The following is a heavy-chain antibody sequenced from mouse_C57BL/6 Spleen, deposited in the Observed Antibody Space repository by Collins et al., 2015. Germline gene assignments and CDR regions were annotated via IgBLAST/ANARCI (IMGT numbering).Heavy chain of an antibody. D-gene: IGHD2-1*01. CDR1: GYTFTSYW. V-gene: IGHV1-59*01. CDR3: ARYDYGNYGFSY. Sequence: QVQLQQSGAELVRPGTSVKLSYKASGYTFTSYWMHWVKQRPGQGLEWIGVIDPSDSYTNYNQKFKGKATLTVDTSSSTAYMQLSSLTSEDSAVYYCARYDYGNYGFSYWGQGTLVTVSA. CDR2: IDPSDSYT. J-gene: IGHJ3*01.